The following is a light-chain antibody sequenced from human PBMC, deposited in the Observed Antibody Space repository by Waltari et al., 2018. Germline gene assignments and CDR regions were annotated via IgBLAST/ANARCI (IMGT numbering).Light chain of an antibody. CDR2: GAS. Sequence: EIVLTQSPGTLSLSTGARATLSCRVSQSVGWSLAWYQQKPGQAPRLLIYGASTRAPGIPDRFSGDGSGTDFSLTISRLEPEDFAVYHCQHYVRLPVTFGQGTKVEIK. CDR3: QHYVRLPVT. V-gene: IGKV3-20*01. CDR1: QSVGWS. J-gene: IGKJ1*01.